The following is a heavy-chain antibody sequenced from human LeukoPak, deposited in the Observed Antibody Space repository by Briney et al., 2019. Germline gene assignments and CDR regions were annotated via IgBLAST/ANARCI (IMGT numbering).Heavy chain of an antibody. V-gene: IGHV3-11*01. CDR1: GFSFSDYY. D-gene: IGHD3-10*01. CDR3: AKDDAWLRFGE. Sequence: PGGSLRLSCAASGFSFSDYYMSWIRQAPGKGLEWVSYIGSRGRTIYYADSVKGRFTISRDNSKNTLYLEVISLTAEDTAVYYCAKDDAWLRFGEWSQGTLVTVSS. CDR2: IGSRGRTI. J-gene: IGHJ1*01.